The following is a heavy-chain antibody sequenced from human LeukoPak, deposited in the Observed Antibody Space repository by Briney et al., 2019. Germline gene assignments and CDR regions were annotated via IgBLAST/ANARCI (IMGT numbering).Heavy chain of an antibody. V-gene: IGHV4-39*01. J-gene: IGHJ4*02. Sequence: SETLSLACTVSGGSISSSSYYWGWIRQPPGKGLEWIGSIYYSGSTYYNPSLKSRVTISVDTSKNQFSLNLSSVTAADTAVYYCASEQGFGELLTFDYWGQGTLVTVSS. CDR1: GGSISSSSYY. CDR3: ASEQGFGELLTFDY. CDR2: IYYSGST. D-gene: IGHD3-10*01.